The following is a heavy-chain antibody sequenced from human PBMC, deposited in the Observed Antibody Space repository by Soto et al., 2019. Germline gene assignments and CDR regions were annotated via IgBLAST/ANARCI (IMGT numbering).Heavy chain of an antibody. Sequence: PGGSLRLSCAASGFTFSSYGMHWVRQAPGKGLEWVAVIWCDGSNKYYADSVKGRFTISRDNSKNTVYLQMNSLRVEDTAVYYCAKEESSCYGYYGMDVWGQGTTVTVSS. J-gene: IGHJ6*01. V-gene: IGHV3-30*02. D-gene: IGHD2-15*01. CDR2: IWCDGSNK. CDR1: GFTFSSYG. CDR3: AKEESSCYGYYGMDV.